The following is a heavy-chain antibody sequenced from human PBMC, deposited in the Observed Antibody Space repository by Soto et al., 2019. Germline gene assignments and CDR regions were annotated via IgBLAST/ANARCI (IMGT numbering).Heavy chain of an antibody. CDR2: IRDSGDT. J-gene: IGHJ6*02. V-gene: IGHV4-59*08. CDR3: VRQGFGALHGLVDV. CDR1: GGSISSHN. Sequence: QVQLQESGPGLVKPSETLSLICSDSGGSISSHNWGWIRLPPGKGLEWIGYIRDSGDTSYNPSLNSRGTMSLDTFKKEFSLKLAPVTAADTDVYYCVRQGFGALHGLVDVWGQGTTVTVSS. D-gene: IGHD3-10*01.